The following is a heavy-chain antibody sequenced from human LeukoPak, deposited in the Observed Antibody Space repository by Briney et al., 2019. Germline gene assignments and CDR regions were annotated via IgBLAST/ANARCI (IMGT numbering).Heavy chain of an antibody. CDR3: AKDRRIAVRPGERDYYYMNV. D-gene: IGHD6-6*01. CDR1: GFNFSNYA. CDR2: IRGSGVST. V-gene: IGHV3-23*01. J-gene: IGHJ6*03. Sequence: GGSLRLSCAASGFNFSNYAMSWVRQAPGKGLEWVSGIRGSGVSTYYADSVRGRFTLSRDNSKNTLYLQMNSLRAEDTAVYYCAKDRRIAVRPGERDYYYMNVWGKGTTVTVSS.